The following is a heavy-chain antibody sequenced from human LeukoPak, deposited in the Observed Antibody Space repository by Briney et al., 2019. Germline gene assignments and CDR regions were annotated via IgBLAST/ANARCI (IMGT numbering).Heavy chain of an antibody. D-gene: IGHD1-26*01. J-gene: IGHJ6*03. CDR2: ISYDGSNK. CDR1: GFTFSSYA. CDR3: ARGESNSPSYYYYYMDV. V-gene: IGHV3-30*01. Sequence: PGRSLRLSCAASGFTFSSYAMHWVRQAPGKGLEWVAVISYDGSNKYYADSVKGRFTISRDNSKNTLYLQMNSLRAEDTAVYYCARGESNSPSYYYYYMDVWGKGTTVTVSS.